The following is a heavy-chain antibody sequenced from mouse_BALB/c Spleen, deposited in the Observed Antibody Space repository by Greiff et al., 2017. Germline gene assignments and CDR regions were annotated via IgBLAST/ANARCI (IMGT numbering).Heavy chain of an antibody. CDR1: GYSITSDYA. CDR2: ISYSGST. CDR3: ASTTAHYFDY. Sequence: EVMLVESGPGLVKPSQSLSLTCTVTGYSITSDYAWNWIRQFPGNKLEWMGYISYSGSTSYNPSLKSRISITRDTSKNQFFLQLNSVTTEDTATYYCASTTAHYFDYWGQGTTLTVSS. D-gene: IGHD1-2*01. J-gene: IGHJ2*01. V-gene: IGHV3-2*02.